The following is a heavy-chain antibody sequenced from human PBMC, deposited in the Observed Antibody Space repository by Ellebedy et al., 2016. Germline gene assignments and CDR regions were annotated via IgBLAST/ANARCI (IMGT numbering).Heavy chain of an antibody. CDR2: IHYSGST. Sequence: SETLSLTXTVSRGSTNNYYWSWIRQSPGKGLEWIGFIHYSGSTHYNPSVRSRVSISLGTSRNQFSLKLTSVTAADSAMYYCGSRYVDAAVTTGNFFDCWGQGTLVTVSS. D-gene: IGHD5-18*01. V-gene: IGHV4-59*01. J-gene: IGHJ4*02. CDR1: RGSTNNYY. CDR3: GSRYVDAAVTTGNFFDC.